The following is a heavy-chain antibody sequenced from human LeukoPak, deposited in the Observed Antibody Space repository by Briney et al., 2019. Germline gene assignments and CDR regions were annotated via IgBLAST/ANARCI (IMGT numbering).Heavy chain of an antibody. J-gene: IGHJ3*02. CDR3: ARHRGRRYSYGPHDAFDI. Sequence: SETLPLTCTVSGGSISSYYWSWIRQPPGKGLEWIGYIYYSGSTNYNPSLKSRVTISVDTSKNQFSLKLSSVTAADTAVYYCARHRGRRYSYGPHDAFDIWGQGTMVTVSS. CDR1: GGSISSYY. V-gene: IGHV4-59*08. D-gene: IGHD5-18*01. CDR2: IYYSGST.